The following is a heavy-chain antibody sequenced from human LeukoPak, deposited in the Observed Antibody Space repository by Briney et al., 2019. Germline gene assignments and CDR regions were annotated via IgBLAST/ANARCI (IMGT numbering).Heavy chain of an antibody. CDR2: MNPNSGNT. CDR1: GYTFTSYD. J-gene: IGHJ4*02. CDR3: ARKRLVTNDY. Sequence: ASVKVSCKASGYTFTSYDINWVRQATGQGLEWMGWMNPNSGNTGYAQKLQGRVTMTRNTSIRRAYMELSSMRSEDTAVYYCARKRLVTNDYWGQGTLVTASS. V-gene: IGHV1-8*01. D-gene: IGHD3-9*01.